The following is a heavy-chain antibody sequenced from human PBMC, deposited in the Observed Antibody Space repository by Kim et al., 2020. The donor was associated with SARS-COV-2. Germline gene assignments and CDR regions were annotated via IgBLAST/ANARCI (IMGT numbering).Heavy chain of an antibody. D-gene: IGHD4-17*01. J-gene: IGHJ4*02. Sequence: GGSLRLSCAASGFTFSSYGMHWVRQAPGKGLEWVAVISYDGSNKYYADSVKGRFTISRDNSKNTLYLQMNSLRAEDTAVYYCAKDWQLQRDYGSPFDYWGQGTLVTVSS. CDR1: GFTFSSYG. CDR2: ISYDGSNK. V-gene: IGHV3-30*18. CDR3: AKDWQLQRDYGSPFDY.